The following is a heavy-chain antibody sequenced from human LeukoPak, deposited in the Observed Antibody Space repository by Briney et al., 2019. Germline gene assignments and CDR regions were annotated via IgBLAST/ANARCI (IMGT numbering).Heavy chain of an antibody. Sequence: GESLRLSCAASGFTFSSYSMNWVRQAPGKGLEWVSSIIYSSSYIYYADSVKGRFTISRDNAKNSLYLQMNSLRAEDTAVYYCARVRSSGWYPPGYFDYWGQGTLVTVSS. CDR2: IIYSSSYI. J-gene: IGHJ4*02. CDR1: GFTFSSYS. CDR3: ARVRSSGWYPPGYFDY. V-gene: IGHV3-21*01. D-gene: IGHD6-19*01.